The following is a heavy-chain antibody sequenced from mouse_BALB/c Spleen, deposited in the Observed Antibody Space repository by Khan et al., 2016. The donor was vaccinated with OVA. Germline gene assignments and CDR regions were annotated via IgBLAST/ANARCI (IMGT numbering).Heavy chain of an antibody. CDR2: IYPFSGGT. CDR3: TRNGYVAWFTS. Sequence: EVQLQESGPELMKPGASVKISCKASGYSFTSYYIHWVMQSHGKSHEWIGYIYPFSGGTTQNQKFKGKATFTVDKYSRTAYILHSNQTAEKNTSYDSTRNGYVAWFTSRSQETLVTVSA. V-gene: IGHV1-31*01. D-gene: IGHD2-2*01. J-gene: IGHJ3*01. CDR1: GYSFTSYY.